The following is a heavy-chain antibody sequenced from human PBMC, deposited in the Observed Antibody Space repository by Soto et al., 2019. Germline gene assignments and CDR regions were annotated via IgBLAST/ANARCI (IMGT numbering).Heavy chain of an antibody. J-gene: IGHJ6*02. Sequence: ASVKVSCKASGYTFPDYSLHWVRQAPGQSPEWMGWINAGNGNTKYSNKFQGRVTITSDTSASTAYMDLSSLRSEDTAVYYCARLDHVNSVYATDVWGQGTSVTLSS. D-gene: IGHD1-1*01. CDR3: ARLDHVNSVYATDV. CDR2: INAGNGNT. V-gene: IGHV1-3*01. CDR1: GYTFPDYS.